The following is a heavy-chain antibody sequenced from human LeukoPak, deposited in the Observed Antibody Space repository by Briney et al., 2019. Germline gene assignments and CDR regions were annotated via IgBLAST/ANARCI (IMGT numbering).Heavy chain of an antibody. D-gene: IGHD4-17*01. Sequence: GGSLRLSCAASGFTFSSYSMNWVRQAPGKGLEWVSSISSSSSYIYYADSVKGRFTISRDNAKNSLYLQMNSLRAEDTAVYYCARYLPFHYGDYDDAFDIWGQGTMVTVSS. V-gene: IGHV3-21*01. J-gene: IGHJ3*02. CDR2: ISSSSSYI. CDR1: GFTFSSYS. CDR3: ARYLPFHYGDYDDAFDI.